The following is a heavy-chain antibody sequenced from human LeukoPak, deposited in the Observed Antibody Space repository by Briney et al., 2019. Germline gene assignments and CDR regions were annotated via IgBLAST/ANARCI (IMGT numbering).Heavy chain of an antibody. Sequence: PGGSLRLSCAVSGITLSNYGMSWVRQGPGKGLEWVAGIKGRFTISRDNPKNTLYLQMDSLRAEDTAVYFCAKRGVVIRVILVGFHKEAYYFDSWGQGALVTVSS. D-gene: IGHD3-22*01. CDR2: I. J-gene: IGHJ4*02. V-gene: IGHV3-23*01. CDR1: GITLSNYG. CDR3: AKRGVVIRVILVGFHKEAYYFDS.